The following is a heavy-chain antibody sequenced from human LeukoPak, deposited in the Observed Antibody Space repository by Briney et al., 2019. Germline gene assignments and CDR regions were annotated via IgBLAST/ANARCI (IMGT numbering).Heavy chain of an antibody. CDR2: ISGGGENT. Sequence: GGSLRLSCAASGFTFNIYGMSWVRQAPGKGLEWVSTISGGGENTHYADSVKGRFTVSRDNSKNTMYLQMNNLRGDDTALYYCTKDVGPGHDWFDPWGQGTQVTVSS. V-gene: IGHV3-23*01. CDR1: GFTFNIYG. CDR3: TKDVGPGHDWFDP. J-gene: IGHJ5*02. D-gene: IGHD1-26*01.